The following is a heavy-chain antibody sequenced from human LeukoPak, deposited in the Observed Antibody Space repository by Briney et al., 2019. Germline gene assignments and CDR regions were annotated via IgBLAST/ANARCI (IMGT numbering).Heavy chain of an antibody. CDR3: ARDRRYYDSSGYGPLRYFDL. CDR2: IYYSGST. CDR1: GGSISTYY. V-gene: IGHV4-59*01. J-gene: IGHJ2*01. D-gene: IGHD3-22*01. Sequence: SETLSLTCTVSGGSISTYYWNWIRQPPGKGLEWIGYIYYSGSTNCNPSLKSRVTISVDTSKNQFSLKLSSVTAADTAVYYCARDRRYYDSSGYGPLRYFDLWGRGTLVTVSS.